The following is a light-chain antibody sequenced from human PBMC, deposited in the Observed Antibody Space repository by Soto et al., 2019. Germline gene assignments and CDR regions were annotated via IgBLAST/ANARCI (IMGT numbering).Light chain of an antibody. J-gene: IGLJ1*01. V-gene: IGLV2-23*02. CDR1: SSDVGSYNL. CDR2: KVS. CDR3: CSYAGSSTYG. Sequence: QSVLTQPASVSGSPGQSITISCTGTSSDVGSYNLVSWYQQHPGKAPKLMIYKVSKRPSGVSNRFSGSKSGKTASLTISGLQAEDEADYYCCSYAGSSTYGFGTGTKVTVL.